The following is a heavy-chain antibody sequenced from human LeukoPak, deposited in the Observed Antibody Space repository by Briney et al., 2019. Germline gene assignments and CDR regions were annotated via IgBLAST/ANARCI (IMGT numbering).Heavy chain of an antibody. CDR2: IYTSGST. D-gene: IGHD5-18*01. CDR3: ARGDTAMVTGYFDY. V-gene: IGHV4-4*07. J-gene: IGHJ4*02. CDR1: GGSIRKYY. Sequence: TSATLSLSCTVSGGSIRKYYWSWIPQTDGKGLEWIGRIYTSGSTNYNPYLKSRVTMSVDTAKNQFSLKLSSVTAADTAVYYCARGDTAMVTGYFDYWGQGTLVTVSS.